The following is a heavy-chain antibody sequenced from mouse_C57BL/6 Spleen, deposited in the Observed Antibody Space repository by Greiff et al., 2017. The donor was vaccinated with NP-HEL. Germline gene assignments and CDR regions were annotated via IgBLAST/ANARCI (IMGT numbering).Heavy chain of an antibody. CDR2: IYPGSGST. D-gene: IGHD1-1*01. Sequence: VQLQQPGAELVKPGASVKMSCKASGYTFTSYWITWVKQRPGQGLEWIGDIYPGSGSTNYNEKFKSKATLTVDTSSSTAYMQLSSLTSEDSAVYYCARPPDSSSYWYFGVWGTGTTVTVSS. CDR3: ARPPDSSSYWYFGV. CDR1: GYTFTSYW. J-gene: IGHJ1*03. V-gene: IGHV1-55*01.